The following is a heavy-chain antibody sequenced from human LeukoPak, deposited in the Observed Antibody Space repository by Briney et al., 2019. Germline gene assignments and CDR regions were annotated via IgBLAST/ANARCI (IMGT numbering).Heavy chain of an antibody. CDR3: ARGPSEYCTNGVCYGVDY. Sequence: GGSLRLSCAASGFTSSSYWMHWVRQAPGKGLVWVSRINSDGSSTSYADSVKGRFTISRDNAKNSLYLQMNSLRAEDTALYYCARGPSEYCTNGVCYGVDYWGQGTLVTVSS. CDR2: INSDGSST. V-gene: IGHV3-74*01. J-gene: IGHJ4*02. D-gene: IGHD2-8*01. CDR1: GFTSSSYW.